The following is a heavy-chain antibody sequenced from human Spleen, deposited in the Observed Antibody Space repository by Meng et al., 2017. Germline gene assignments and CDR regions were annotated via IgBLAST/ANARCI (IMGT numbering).Heavy chain of an antibody. Sequence: GESLKISCAASGFSFSSYAMSWVRRAPGKGLEWLAALSGGGFTTYYADSVKGRFTISRDNSKSTLYLQMNSLRAEDTAVYYCASEGGVVAATRPYDYWGQGTLVTVSS. CDR3: ASEGGVVAATRPYDY. V-gene: IGHV3-23*01. D-gene: IGHD2-15*01. CDR1: GFSFSSYA. CDR2: LSGGGFTT. J-gene: IGHJ4*02.